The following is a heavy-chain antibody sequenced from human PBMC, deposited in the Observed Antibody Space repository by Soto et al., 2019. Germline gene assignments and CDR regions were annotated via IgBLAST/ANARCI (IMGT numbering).Heavy chain of an antibody. Sequence: QVQLVESGGGVVQPGRSLRLSCAASGFTFSTYGMHWVRQAPGKGLEWVAVISYDGKHKYYADSLKGRFTISRDNSKDTLYLQMNSLRAEDTAVYYCAKGAVKDLWSGYYTLFDYWGQGTLVTVSS. CDR1: GFTFSTYG. D-gene: IGHD3-3*01. CDR3: AKGAVKDLWSGYYTLFDY. V-gene: IGHV3-30*18. J-gene: IGHJ4*02. CDR2: ISYDGKHK.